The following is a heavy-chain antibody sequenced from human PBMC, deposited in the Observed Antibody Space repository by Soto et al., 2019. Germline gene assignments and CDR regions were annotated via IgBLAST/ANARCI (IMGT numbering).Heavy chain of an antibody. Sequence: ASVKVSCKASGCTFTSYAMHWVRQAPGQRLEWMGWINAGNGNTKYSQKFQGRVTITRDTSASTAYMELSSLRSEDTAVYYCARDGDIVATTTFDYWGQGTLVTVSS. D-gene: IGHD5-12*01. V-gene: IGHV1-3*01. J-gene: IGHJ4*02. CDR1: GCTFTSYA. CDR3: ARDGDIVATTTFDY. CDR2: INAGNGNT.